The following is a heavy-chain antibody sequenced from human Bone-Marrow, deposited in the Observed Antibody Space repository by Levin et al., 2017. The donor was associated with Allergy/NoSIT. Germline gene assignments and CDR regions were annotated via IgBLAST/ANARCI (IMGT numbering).Heavy chain of an antibody. D-gene: IGHD3-16*01. CDR1: GYSVSSGYN. CDR3: ARAGMIIFGGSQFDY. Sequence: SATLSLTCGVSGYSVSSGYNWGWIRQSPGKGLEWIASIYQSGSTYYNPSLKSRVTISLDTSKNQFSLKLSSVTAADTAVYYCARAGMIIFGGSQFDYWGQGTLVTVSS. CDR2: IYQSGST. V-gene: IGHV4-38-2*01. J-gene: IGHJ4*02.